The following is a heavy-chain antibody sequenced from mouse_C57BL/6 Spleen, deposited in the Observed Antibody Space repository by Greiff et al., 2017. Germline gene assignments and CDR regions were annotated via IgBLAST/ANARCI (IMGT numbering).Heavy chain of an antibody. V-gene: IGHV1-52*01. CDR1: GYTFTSYW. D-gene: IGHD2-4*01. Sequence: QVQLQQPGAELVRPGSSVKLSCKASGYTFTSYWMHWVKQRPIQGLEWIGNIDPSDSETHYNQKFKDKATLTVDKSSSTAYMQLSSLTSEDSAVYYCAREDDYDGAWFAYWGQGTLVPVSA. J-gene: IGHJ3*01. CDR3: AREDDYDGAWFAY. CDR2: IDPSDSET.